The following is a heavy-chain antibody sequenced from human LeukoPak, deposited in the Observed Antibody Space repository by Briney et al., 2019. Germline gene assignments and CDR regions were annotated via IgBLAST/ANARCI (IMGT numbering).Heavy chain of an antibody. CDR3: AKEEGSTSVNWFDP. J-gene: IGHJ5*02. D-gene: IGHD2-2*01. CDR1: GFTFSTYG. Sequence: GRSLRLSCAASGFTFSTYGMHWVRQAPGRGLEWVAFISYDGNNKYYADSEKGRFTISRDSSKNTLYLQMNSLRFEDTAVYYCAKEEGSTSVNWFDPWGQGTLVTVSS. V-gene: IGHV3-30*18. CDR2: ISYDGNNK.